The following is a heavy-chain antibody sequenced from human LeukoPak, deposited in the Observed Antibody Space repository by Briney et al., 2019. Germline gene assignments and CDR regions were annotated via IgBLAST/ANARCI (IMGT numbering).Heavy chain of an antibody. V-gene: IGHV3-74*01. D-gene: IGHD4-17*01. Sequence: GGSLRLSCAASGFAFSSYWMHWVRQAPGKGLVWVSRINSDGSSTSYADSVKGRFTISRDNAKNTLYLQMNSLRAEDTAVYYCARAEWGYGDYPDPGDVWGQGTTVTVSS. CDR2: INSDGSST. J-gene: IGHJ6*02. CDR3: ARAEWGYGDYPDPGDV. CDR1: GFAFSSYW.